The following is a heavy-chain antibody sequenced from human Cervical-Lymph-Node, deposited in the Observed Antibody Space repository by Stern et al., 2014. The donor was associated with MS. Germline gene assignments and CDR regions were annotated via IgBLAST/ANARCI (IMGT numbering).Heavy chain of an antibody. D-gene: IGHD6-19*01. CDR2: IRGSNDDT. Sequence: EVQLVESGGDLIQPGGSLRLTCAASGFIFTTSDTSDMTWVRQAPGKRLEWISGIRGSNDDTFYADSVKGRFTITRDKSKNTVHLQMNNLRVEDTAVYYCAKGGVAGGYFDPWGRGTLVTVSS. CDR1: GFIFTTSD. J-gene: IGHJ5*02. CDR3: AKGGVAGGYFDP. V-gene: IGHV3-23*04.